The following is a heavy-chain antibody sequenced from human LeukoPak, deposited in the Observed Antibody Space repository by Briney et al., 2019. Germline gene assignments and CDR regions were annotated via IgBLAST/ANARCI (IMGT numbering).Heavy chain of an antibody. V-gene: IGHV3-21*01. CDR2: ISSSGSYI. CDR3: ARGSGYYYEDY. Sequence: RGSLRLSCAASGFTFSSYSMNWVRQAAGKGLDWVSSISSSGSYIYYADSVKGRFTISRDNVKNSLYLQMNSLRAEDTAVYYCARGSGYYYEDYWGQGTLVTVSS. CDR1: GFTFSSYS. D-gene: IGHD3-22*01. J-gene: IGHJ4*02.